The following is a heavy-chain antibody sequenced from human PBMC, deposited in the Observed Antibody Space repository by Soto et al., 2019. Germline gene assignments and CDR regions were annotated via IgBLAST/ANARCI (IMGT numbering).Heavy chain of an antibody. V-gene: IGHV4-30-2*01. CDR2: MYHSGST. CDR1: GGSVSSGDYS. J-gene: IGHJ4*02. CDR3: ARGPIIDYYGSGNNFDY. D-gene: IGHD3-10*01. Sequence: SETLSLTCAVSGGSVSSGDYSWNWIRQPPGKGLEWIGFMYHSGSTLYNPSLKSRVTISIDRSKNQFSLKLNSVTAADTAVYYCARGPIIDYYGSGNNFDYWGQGTLVTVSS.